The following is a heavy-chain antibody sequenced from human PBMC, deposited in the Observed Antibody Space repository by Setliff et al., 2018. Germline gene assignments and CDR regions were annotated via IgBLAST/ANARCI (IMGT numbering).Heavy chain of an antibody. Sequence: SETLSLTCTVSGGSISSYYWSWIRQPPGKGLEWIGYNYYSGSTNYNPSLKSRVTISVDTSKNQFSLKLSSVTAADTAVYYCASMTKYWYFDLWGRGTLVTVSS. J-gene: IGHJ2*01. D-gene: IGHD3-16*01. CDR2: NYYSGST. CDR1: GGSISSYY. V-gene: IGHV4-59*01. CDR3: ASMTKYWYFDL.